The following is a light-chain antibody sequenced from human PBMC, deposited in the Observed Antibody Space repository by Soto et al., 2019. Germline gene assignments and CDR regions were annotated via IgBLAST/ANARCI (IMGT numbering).Light chain of an antibody. J-gene: IGLJ1*01. Sequence: QSALTQPRSVSGSPGQSVTISCTGTSSDVGGYDYVSWYQLHPGKAPKLIIYDVSKQPSGVPDRFSGSKSGNTASLPISGLQAEDEVGYHSGSYAMIYPDDCGTGTKVTV. CDR2: DVS. CDR3: GSYAMIYPDD. V-gene: IGLV2-11*01. CDR1: SSDVGGYDY.